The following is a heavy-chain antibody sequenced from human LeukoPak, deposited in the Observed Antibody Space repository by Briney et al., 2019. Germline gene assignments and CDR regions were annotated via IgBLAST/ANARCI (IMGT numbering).Heavy chain of an antibody. J-gene: IGHJ5*02. Sequence: GASVKVSCKASGYTFTAYYMHWVRQAPGRGLEWMVWINPNSGGTKYAQKFQGRVTMTTDTSTSTAYMELSSLRSEDTAVYYCARGPSRDYGSGSSWFDPWGQGTLVTVSS. CDR1: GYTFTAYY. D-gene: IGHD3-10*01. CDR2: INPNSGGT. V-gene: IGHV1-2*02. CDR3: ARGPSRDYGSGSSWFDP.